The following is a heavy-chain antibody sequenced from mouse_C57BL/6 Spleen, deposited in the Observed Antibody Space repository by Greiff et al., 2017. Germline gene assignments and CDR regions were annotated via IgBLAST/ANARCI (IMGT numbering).Heavy chain of an antibody. J-gene: IGHJ4*01. CDR1: GSTFTSYW. Sequence: QVQLQQPGAALVMPGASVKLSCQASGSTFTSYWMHWVKQRPGQGLEWIGEIDPSDSYTNYNQKFQGKSTWTVDKFSSTAYMQLSSLTSEDSAVYYCARRGALDGAMDYWGQGTSVTVSS. D-gene: IGHD1-2*01. V-gene: IGHV1-69*01. CDR2: IDPSDSYT. CDR3: ARRGALDGAMDY.